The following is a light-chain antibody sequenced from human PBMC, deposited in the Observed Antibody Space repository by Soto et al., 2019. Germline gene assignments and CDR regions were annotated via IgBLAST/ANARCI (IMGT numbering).Light chain of an antibody. CDR2: AAS. Sequence: DIPVTQSPSSLSASVGDRVTITCRASQSITSYLNWYQQKPGKAPKLLIYAASSLQSGVPSRFSGSGSGTDFTLTISSLQPEDFANYYCQQSYSTLGLTFGGGTKVEIK. V-gene: IGKV1-39*01. CDR3: QQSYSTLGLT. J-gene: IGKJ4*01. CDR1: QSITSY.